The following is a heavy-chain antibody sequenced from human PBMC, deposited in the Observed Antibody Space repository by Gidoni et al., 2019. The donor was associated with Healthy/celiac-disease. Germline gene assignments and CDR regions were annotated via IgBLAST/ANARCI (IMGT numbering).Heavy chain of an antibody. CDR3: AKDSNWNSEAGRDY. V-gene: IGHV3-23*01. CDR2: ISGSGGST. J-gene: IGHJ4*02. CDR1: GFTFRSYA. D-gene: IGHD1-7*01. Sequence: EVQLLESGGGLVQPGGSLRLSCAASGFTFRSYAMSWVRQAPGKGLEWVSAISGSGGSTYYADSVKGRFTISRDNSKNTLYLQMNSLRAEDTAVYYCAKDSNWNSEAGRDYWGQGTLVTVSS.